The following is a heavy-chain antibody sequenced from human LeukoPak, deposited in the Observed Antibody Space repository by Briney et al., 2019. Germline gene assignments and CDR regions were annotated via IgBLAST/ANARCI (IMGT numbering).Heavy chain of an antibody. D-gene: IGHD3-10*01. CDR2: IWSDGSNK. V-gene: IGHV3-33*01. Sequence: GGSLRLSCAASGSTFSTYGMHWVRQAPGKGLEWVAVIWSDGSNKFYADSVKGRFTISRDNSKNTLFLQMNSLRAEDTALYSCARDRGGSKYFDSWGQGTLVTVSS. J-gene: IGHJ4*02. CDR3: ARDRGGSKYFDS. CDR1: GSTFSTYG.